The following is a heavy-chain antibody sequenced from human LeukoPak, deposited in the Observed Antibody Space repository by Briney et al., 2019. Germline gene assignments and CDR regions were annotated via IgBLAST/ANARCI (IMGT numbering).Heavy chain of an antibody. CDR1: GFTFSGYG. CDR2: ISYDGSNQ. Sequence: ERSLRLSCAASGFTFSGYGMHWVRQAPGQGLEWVAIISYDGSNQYYADSVKGRFTISRDNSKNTLYLQMNSLRAEDTAVYYCAKRGSSGSYRYLEYWGQGTLVTVSS. D-gene: IGHD1-26*01. J-gene: IGHJ4*02. V-gene: IGHV3-30*18. CDR3: AKRGSSGSYRYLEY.